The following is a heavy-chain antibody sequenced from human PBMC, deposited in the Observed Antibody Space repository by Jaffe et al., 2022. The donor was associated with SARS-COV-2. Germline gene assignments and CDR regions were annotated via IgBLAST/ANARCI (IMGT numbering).Heavy chain of an antibody. CDR2: INAGNGNT. J-gene: IGHJ4*02. Sequence: QVQLVQSGAEVKKPGASVKVSCKASGYTFTSYAMHWVRQAPGQRLEWMGWINAGNGNTKYSQKFQGRVTITRDTSASTAYMELSSLRSEDTAVYYCARARITMIVVAGGGGWYFDYWGQGTLVTVSS. D-gene: IGHD3-22*01. CDR3: ARARITMIVVAGGGGWYFDY. CDR1: GYTFTSYA. V-gene: IGHV1-3*01.